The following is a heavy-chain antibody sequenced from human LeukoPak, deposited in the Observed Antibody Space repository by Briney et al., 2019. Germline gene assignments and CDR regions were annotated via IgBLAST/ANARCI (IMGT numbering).Heavy chain of an antibody. CDR2: INSDGSST. CDR1: GFTFSSYW. Sequence: GGSLRLSCAASGFTFSSYWMHWVRQAPGKGLVWVSRINSDGSSTSYADSVKGRFTISRDNAKNTLYLQMNSLRAEDTAVYYCARGDTDITMIVVVITHDAFDIWGQGTMVTVSS. J-gene: IGHJ3*02. D-gene: IGHD3-22*01. V-gene: IGHV3-74*01. CDR3: ARGDTDITMIVVVITHDAFDI.